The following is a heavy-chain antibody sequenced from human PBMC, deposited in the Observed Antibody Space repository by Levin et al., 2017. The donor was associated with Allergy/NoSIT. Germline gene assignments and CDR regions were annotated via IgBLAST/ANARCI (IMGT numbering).Heavy chain of an antibody. CDR2: TSYRSKWYD. J-gene: IGHJ4*02. CDR1: GDSVSSNSAA. Sequence: SQTLSLTCAISGDSVSSNSAAWNWIRQSPSRGLEWLGRTSYRSKWYDDYAASMKGRITITPDTPRNQISLQLNSVTPEDTAVYYCARDGDYGDYYFDSWGQGTLVTVSS. V-gene: IGHV6-1*01. CDR3: ARDGDYGDYYFDS. D-gene: IGHD4-17*01.